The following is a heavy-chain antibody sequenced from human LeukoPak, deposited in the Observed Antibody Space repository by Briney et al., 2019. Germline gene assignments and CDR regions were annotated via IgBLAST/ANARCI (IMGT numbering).Heavy chain of an antibody. V-gene: IGHV1-46*01. D-gene: IGHD5-18*01. CDR3: ASSGSVDTAMTIDY. CDR2: IYPRDGST. Sequence: ASVKVSCKASGYTFTSNYIHWVRQAPGQGLEWMGMIYPRDGSTSYAQKFQGRVTITADESTSTAYMELSSLRSEDTAVYYCASSGSVDTAMTIDYWGQGTLVTVSS. CDR1: GYTFTSNY. J-gene: IGHJ4*02.